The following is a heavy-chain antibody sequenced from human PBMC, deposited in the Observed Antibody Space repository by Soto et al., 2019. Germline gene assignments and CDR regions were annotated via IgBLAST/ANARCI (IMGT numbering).Heavy chain of an antibody. CDR3: VRVNNWNDEASDY. D-gene: IGHD1-1*01. J-gene: IGHJ4*02. CDR2: IWSDGNNR. CDR1: GFMFSNHG. Sequence: QVQLVESGGGVVQPGRSLRLSCAASGFMFSNHGMHWVRQAPGKGLEWVAVIWSDGNNRYYADSVKGRFTISRDNSKNTVYLQMNSLRAEDTAVYYGVRVNNWNDEASDYWGQGTLVTVSS. V-gene: IGHV3-33*01.